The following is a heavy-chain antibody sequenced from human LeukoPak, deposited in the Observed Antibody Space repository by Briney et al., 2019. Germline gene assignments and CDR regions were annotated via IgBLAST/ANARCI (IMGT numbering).Heavy chain of an antibody. V-gene: IGHV3-53*05. CDR2: IYSDGST. Sequence: GGSLRLSCAASGVTVSSSYMSWVRQAPGKGLEWVSEIYSDGSTYYAASVKGRFTISRDNSKNTLYLQMNSLRAEDTAVYYCARSPLTPQYFDYWGQGTLVTVSS. J-gene: IGHJ4*02. CDR3: ARSPLTPQYFDY. CDR1: GVTVSSSY.